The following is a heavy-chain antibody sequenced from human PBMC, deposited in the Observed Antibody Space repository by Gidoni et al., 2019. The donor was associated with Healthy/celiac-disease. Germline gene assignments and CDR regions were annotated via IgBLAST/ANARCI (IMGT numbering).Heavy chain of an antibody. CDR1: GFTFSTSA. D-gene: IGHD3-22*01. CDR2: ISGSGGST. CDR3: AKTYYYDSSGYGGYYFDY. V-gene: IGHV3-23*01. J-gene: IGHJ4*02. Sequence: EVQLLESGGGLVQPGGSLRLSCAASGFTFSTSAMSWVRQSPGKGLEWVSAISGSGGSTYYADSVKGRFTISRDNSKNTLYLQMNSLRAEDTAVYYCAKTYYYDSSGYGGYYFDYWGQGTLVTVSS.